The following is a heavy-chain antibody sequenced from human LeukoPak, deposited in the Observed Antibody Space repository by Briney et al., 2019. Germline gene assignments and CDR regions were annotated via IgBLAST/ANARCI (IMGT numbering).Heavy chain of an antibody. J-gene: IGHJ4*02. CDR3: ARARLLWFGELRYYFDY. Sequence: GGSLRLSCAASGFTFSSYEMNWVRQAPGKGLEWVSYISSSGSTIYYADSVKGRFPISRDNAKNTLYLQMNSLRAEDTAVYYCARARLLWFGELRYYFDYWGQGTLVTVSS. CDR2: ISSSGSTI. V-gene: IGHV3-48*03. CDR1: GFTFSSYE. D-gene: IGHD3-10*01.